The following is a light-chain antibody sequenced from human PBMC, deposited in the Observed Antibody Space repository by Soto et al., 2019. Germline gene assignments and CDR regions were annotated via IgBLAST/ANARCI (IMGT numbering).Light chain of an antibody. CDR3: QQRSNWSWT. V-gene: IGKV3-11*01. CDR2: DAS. CDR1: QSVSSY. J-gene: IGKJ1*01. Sequence: EIVLTQSPATLSLSPGERATLSCRASQSVSSYLAWYQQKTSQAPRLLIYDASNKATGIPARFSGIGFGTDFTLTISSLEPEDFAVYYCQQRSNWSWTFGQGTKVDIK.